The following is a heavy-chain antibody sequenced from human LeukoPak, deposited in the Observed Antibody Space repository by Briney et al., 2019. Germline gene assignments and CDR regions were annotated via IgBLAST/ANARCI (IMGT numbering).Heavy chain of an antibody. CDR2: ISGLSGST. CDR3: AKASQGYTSSSYAY. J-gene: IGHJ4*02. V-gene: IGHV3-23*01. CDR1: GFTFSTYA. Sequence: GGPLRLACAASGFTFSTYAMSWVRQAPGMGLEWVSGISGLSGSTYYADSVKGRFTVSRDNSKSTLYLQMNSLRAEDTAVYYCAKASQGYTSSSYAYWGQGTLVTVSS. D-gene: IGHD6-13*01.